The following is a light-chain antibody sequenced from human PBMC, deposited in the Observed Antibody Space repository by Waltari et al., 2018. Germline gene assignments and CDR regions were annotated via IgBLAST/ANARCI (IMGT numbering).Light chain of an antibody. CDR1: NIGSYS. V-gene: IGLV3-21*04. CDR3: QVWHPDIDPGV. CDR2: YDS. Sequence: SYVLTQPPSVSVAPGETARITCGGANIGSYSVHWYQTKPRQAPVLVIFYDSDRPSGIPARFSGSNSGNTATLTITSVEAGDEARYYCQVWHPDIDPGVFGTGTEVTVL. J-gene: IGLJ1*01.